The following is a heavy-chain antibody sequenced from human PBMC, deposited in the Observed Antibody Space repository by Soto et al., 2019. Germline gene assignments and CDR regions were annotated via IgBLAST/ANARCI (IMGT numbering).Heavy chain of an antibody. J-gene: IGHJ4*02. V-gene: IGHV3-48*01. CDR2: ISSSSSTI. CDR1: GFTFSSYS. Sequence: EVQLVESGGGLVQPGGSLRLSCAASGFTFSSYSMNWVRQAPGKGLEWVSYISSSSSTIYYADSVKSRFTISRDNAKNSLYLQMNSLRAEDTAVYYCASHSIRGHYWGQGTLVTVSS. CDR3: ASHSIRGHY. D-gene: IGHD3-3*02.